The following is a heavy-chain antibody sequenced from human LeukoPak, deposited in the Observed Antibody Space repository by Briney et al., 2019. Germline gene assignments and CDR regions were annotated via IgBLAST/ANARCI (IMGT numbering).Heavy chain of an antibody. CDR1: GGSISGSHYY. CDR3: TRLSDY. J-gene: IGHJ4*02. CDR2: INYSGST. Sequence: PSETLSLTCSVSGGSISGSHYYWGWVRQPPGKGLEWIGCINYSGSTYYNPSLKSRVTISVDTSKNQFSLNLNSVTAADTAVYYCTRLSDYWGQGTQVTVSS. V-gene: IGHV4-39*01.